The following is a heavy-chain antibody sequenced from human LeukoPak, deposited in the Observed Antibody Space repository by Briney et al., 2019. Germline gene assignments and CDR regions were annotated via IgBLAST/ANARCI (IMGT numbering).Heavy chain of an antibody. CDR1: GFTFSSYA. D-gene: IGHD3-16*01. V-gene: IGHV3-23*01. Sequence: GGSLRLSCAASGFTFSSYAMSWVRQAPGKGLEWVSAISGSGGSTYYADSVKGRFTISRDNSKNTLYLQMNSLRAEDTAVYYCAKGLRCMVTFGLIDYWGQGTLVTVSS. CDR2: ISGSGGST. CDR3: AKGLRCMVTFGLIDY. J-gene: IGHJ4*02.